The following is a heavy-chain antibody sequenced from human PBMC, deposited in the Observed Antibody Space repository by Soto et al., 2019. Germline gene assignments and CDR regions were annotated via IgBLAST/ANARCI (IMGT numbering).Heavy chain of an antibody. CDR2: ISGSDGRT. CDR3: AKGVSQYTPLALFDY. D-gene: IGHD5-18*01. CDR1: GFTFSSYA. J-gene: IGHJ4*02. Sequence: GESLKISCAASGFTFSSYAMSWVRQAPGKGLEWVSTISGSDGRTYSTDSVKGRFTISRDNSRNTAYLQMNSLRVEDTAVYYCAKGVSQYTPLALFDYWGRGNMVTVSS. V-gene: IGHV3-23*01.